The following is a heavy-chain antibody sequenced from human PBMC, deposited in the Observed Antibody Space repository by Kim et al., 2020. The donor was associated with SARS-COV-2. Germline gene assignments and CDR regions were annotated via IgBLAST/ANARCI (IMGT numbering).Heavy chain of an antibody. D-gene: IGHD1-26*01. CDR3: ASVRGSYQDAFDI. J-gene: IGHJ3*02. V-gene: IGHV1-69*04. CDR2: IIPILGIA. Sequence: SVKVSCKASGGTFSSYAISWVRQAPGQGLEWMGRIIPILGIANYAQKFQGRVTITADKSTSTAYMELSSLRSEDTAVYYCASVRGSYQDAFDIWGQGTMVTVSS. CDR1: GGTFSSYA.